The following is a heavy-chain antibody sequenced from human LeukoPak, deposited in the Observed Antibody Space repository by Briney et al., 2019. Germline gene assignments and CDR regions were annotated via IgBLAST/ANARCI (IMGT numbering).Heavy chain of an antibody. CDR1: GFTFSSYA. CDR3: AKADPMTVVVMGD. V-gene: IGHV3-23*01. J-gene: IGHJ4*02. Sequence: GWSLLLSCAAAGFTFSSYAMSWVRPAPGKGLEWVSAISGSGGSTYYAASVKGRFTISRDNSKNTLYLQMNSLRAEDTAVYYCAKADPMTVVVMGDWGQGTLVTVSS. D-gene: IGHD3-22*01. CDR2: ISGSGGST.